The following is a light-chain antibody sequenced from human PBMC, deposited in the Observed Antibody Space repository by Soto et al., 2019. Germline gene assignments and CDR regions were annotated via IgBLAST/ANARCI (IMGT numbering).Light chain of an antibody. CDR3: QQYHDWPPLT. CDR1: QSVSGK. V-gene: IGKV3-15*01. J-gene: IGKJ4*01. Sequence: EIVLTQSPATLSVSPGERATLSCWASQSVSGKLAWYQQKRGQSPRLLIYGASTRAPGIPARFSGSGSGTEFTLTISSLQSEDFAVYYCQQYHDWPPLTFGGGTKVEIK. CDR2: GAS.